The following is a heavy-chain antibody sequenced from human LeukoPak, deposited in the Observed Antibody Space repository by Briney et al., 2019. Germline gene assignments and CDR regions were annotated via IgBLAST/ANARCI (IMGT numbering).Heavy chain of an antibody. CDR1: GGSISSGGHS. V-gene: IGHV4-30-2*03. CDR2: IYYSGTT. D-gene: IGHD3-22*01. J-gene: IGHJ4*02. Sequence: SETLSLTCGVSGGSISSGGHSWSWIRQPPGKGLEWIGYIYYSGTTYYNPSLKSRVTISVDTSKNQFSLKLSSVTAADTAVYYCARQPAYESSGYYWGYYFDYWGQGTLVTVSS. CDR3: ARQPAYESSGYYWGYYFDY.